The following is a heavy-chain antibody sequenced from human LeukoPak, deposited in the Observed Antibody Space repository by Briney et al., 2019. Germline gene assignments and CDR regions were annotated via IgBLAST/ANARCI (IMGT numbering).Heavy chain of an antibody. Sequence: SETLSLTCTVSGDSVSDDYFTWIRQPAGKGLEWIGRIHSGGTTNYNPSLKSRVTISVDTSKNQFSLKLSSVTAADTAVYYCARDRWGVPRYFDLWGRGTLVTVSS. CDR1: GDSVSDDY. J-gene: IGHJ2*01. D-gene: IGHD3-10*01. V-gene: IGHV4-4*07. CDR3: ARDRWGVPRYFDL. CDR2: IHSGGTT.